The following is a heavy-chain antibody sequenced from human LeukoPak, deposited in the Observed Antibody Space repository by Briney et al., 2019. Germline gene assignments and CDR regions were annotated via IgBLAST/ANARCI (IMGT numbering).Heavy chain of an antibody. V-gene: IGHV4-39*01. CDR2: IYHNGDT. J-gene: IGHJ4*02. D-gene: IGHD6-19*01. CDR3: ARQSWGGSSGWRNEDTYYFVY. CDR1: GDSISRSPYY. Sequence: SETLSLTCTVSGDSISRSPYYWDWIRQSPGKGLEWIVSIYHNGDTSYNPALKNRVTITVNTSNNQYSLRLISVTATDTSIYYCARQSWGGSSGWRNEDTYYFVYWGQGTLVSVSS.